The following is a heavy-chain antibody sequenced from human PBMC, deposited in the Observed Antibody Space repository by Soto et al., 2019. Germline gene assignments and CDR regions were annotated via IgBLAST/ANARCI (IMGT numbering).Heavy chain of an antibody. J-gene: IGHJ4*02. V-gene: IGHV3-48*03. CDR1: GFTFSSYE. CDR2: ISSSGSTI. D-gene: IGHD5-18*01. CDR3: ARVWVDTALY. Sequence: GGSLRLSCAASGFTFSSYEMNWVRQAPGKGLEWVSDISSSGSTIYYADSVKGRFTISRDNAKNSLYLQMNSLRAEDKAVYYCARVWVDTALYWGQGTLVTVSS.